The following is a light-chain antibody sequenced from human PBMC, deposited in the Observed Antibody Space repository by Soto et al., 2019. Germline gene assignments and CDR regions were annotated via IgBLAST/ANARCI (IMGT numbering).Light chain of an antibody. CDR2: DAS. CDR3: QQYGSSPRT. Sequence: EIVLTQSPGTLSLSPGERATLSCRASQSFSSSSLAWYQQKPGQAPRLLIYDASSRATGIPDRFSGSGSGTDFTLTISRLEPEDVAVYYCQQYGSSPRTFGQGTKVEIK. J-gene: IGKJ1*01. V-gene: IGKV3-20*01. CDR1: QSFSSSS.